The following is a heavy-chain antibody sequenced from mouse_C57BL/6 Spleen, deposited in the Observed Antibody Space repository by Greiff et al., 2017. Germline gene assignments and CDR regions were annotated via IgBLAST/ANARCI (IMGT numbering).Heavy chain of an antibody. CDR3: TRGGGLRLPFDY. J-gene: IGHJ2*01. V-gene: IGHV5-9-1*02. Sequence: EVQVVESGEGLVKPGGSLKLSCAASGFTFSSYAMSWVRQTPEKRLEWVAYISSGGDYIYYADTVKGRFTISRDNARNTLYLQMSSLKSEDTAMYYCTRGGGLRLPFDYWGQGTTLTVSS. D-gene: IGHD2-2*01. CDR2: ISSGGDYI. CDR1: GFTFSSYA.